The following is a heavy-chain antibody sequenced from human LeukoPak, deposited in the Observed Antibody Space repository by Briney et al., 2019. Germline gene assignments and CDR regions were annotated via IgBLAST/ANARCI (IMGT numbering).Heavy chain of an antibody. CDR2: IKQDGSEK. J-gene: IGHJ5*02. V-gene: IGHV3-7*01. Sequence: GGSLRLSCAASGFTFSSYWMSWVRQAPGKGLEWVANIKQDGSEKYYVDSVKGRFTISRDNAKNSLYLQMNSLRAEDTAVYYCARGGGYYDSSGYHSHNWFDPWGQGTLVTVSS. CDR1: GFTFSSYW. CDR3: ARGGGYYDSSGYHSHNWFDP. D-gene: IGHD3-22*01.